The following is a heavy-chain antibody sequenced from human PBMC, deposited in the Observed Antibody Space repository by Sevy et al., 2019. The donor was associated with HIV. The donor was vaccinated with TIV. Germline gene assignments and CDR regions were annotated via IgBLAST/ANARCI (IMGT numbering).Heavy chain of an antibody. CDR3: GTSGVET. Sequence: GGSLRLSCAASGFTFSSYWMNWIRQAPGKGLEWVANIKQDGSEKYYVDAVKGRITISRDNAKNSLYLEMNNLRAEDTAVYYCGTSGVETWGQGTLVTVSS. V-gene: IGHV3-7*01. D-gene: IGHD1-26*01. CDR2: IKQDGSEK. CDR1: GFTFSSYW. J-gene: IGHJ5*02.